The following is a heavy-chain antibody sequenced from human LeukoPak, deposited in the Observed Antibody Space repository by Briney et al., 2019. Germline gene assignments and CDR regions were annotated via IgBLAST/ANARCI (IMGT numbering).Heavy chain of an antibody. CDR1: GYTFTSYA. V-gene: IGHV1-3*01. Sequence: GASVKVSCKASGYTFTSYAMHWVRQAPGQRLEWMGWINAGNGNTKYSQKFQGRVTITRDTSASTAYMELSSLRSEDTAVCYCARRGEDGSGFDYWGQGTLVTVSS. CDR2: INAGNGNT. D-gene: IGHD3-10*01. J-gene: IGHJ4*02. CDR3: ARRGEDGSGFDY.